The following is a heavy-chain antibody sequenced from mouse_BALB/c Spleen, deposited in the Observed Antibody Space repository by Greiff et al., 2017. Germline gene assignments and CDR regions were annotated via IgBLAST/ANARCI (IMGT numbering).Heavy chain of an antibody. CDR2: INPSTGYT. D-gene: IGHD2-1*01. CDR1: GYTFTSYW. V-gene: IGHV1-7*01. CDR3: ARFGNCEGFAY. J-gene: IGHJ3*01. Sequence: QVQLKESGAELAKPGASVKMSCKASGYTFTSYWMHWVKQRPGQGLEWIGYINPSTGYTEYNQKFKDKATLTADKSSSTAYLQLSSLTSEDSAVYYCARFGNCEGFAYWGQGTLVTVSA.